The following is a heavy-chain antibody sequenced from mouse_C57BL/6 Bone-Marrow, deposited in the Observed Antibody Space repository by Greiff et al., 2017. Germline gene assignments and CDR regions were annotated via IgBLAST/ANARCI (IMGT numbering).Heavy chain of an antibody. V-gene: IGHV5-4*01. Sequence: EVQGVESGGGLVKPGGSLKLSCAASGFTFSSYAMSWVRQTPEKRLEWVATISDGGSYTYYPDNVKGRFTISRDNAKNNLYLQMSHLKSEDTAMYYCARERDSWYFDVWGTGTTVTVSS. CDR1: GFTFSSYA. CDR2: ISDGGSYT. CDR3: ARERDSWYFDV. J-gene: IGHJ1*03.